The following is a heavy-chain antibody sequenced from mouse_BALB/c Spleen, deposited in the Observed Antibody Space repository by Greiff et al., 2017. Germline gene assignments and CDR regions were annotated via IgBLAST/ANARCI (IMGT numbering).Heavy chain of an antibody. CDR3: AKRIYYGYDDGLLDY. CDR1: GYTFTSYV. Sequence: EVQLVESGPELVKPGASVKMSCKASGYTFTSYVMHWVKQKPGQGLEWIGYINPYNDGTKYNEKFKGKATLTSDKSSSTAYMELSSLTSEDSAVYYCAKRIYYGYDDGLLDYWGQGTTLTVSS. D-gene: IGHD2-2*01. J-gene: IGHJ2*01. CDR2: INPYNDGT. V-gene: IGHV1-14*01.